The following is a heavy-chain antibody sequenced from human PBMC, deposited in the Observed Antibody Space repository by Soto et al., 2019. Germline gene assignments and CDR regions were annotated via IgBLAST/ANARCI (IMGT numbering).Heavy chain of an antibody. CDR2: INAYNGDT. V-gene: IGHV1-18*01. J-gene: IGHJ6*03. CDR1: GYAFTSYG. CDR3: ARDHRKNVVVVPAAYYYFYMDA. D-gene: IGHD3-10*02. Sequence: ASVKVSCKASGYAFTSYGIAWVRQAPGQGLEWMGWINAYNGDTKYVQSLQDRVIMTIDTSTSTAYMELRSLRSDDTAVYYCARDHRKNVVVVPAAYYYFYMDAWGKGTTVTVSS.